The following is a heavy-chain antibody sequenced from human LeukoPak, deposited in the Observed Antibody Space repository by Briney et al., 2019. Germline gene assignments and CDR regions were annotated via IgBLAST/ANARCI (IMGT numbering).Heavy chain of an antibody. CDR1: GFNFRSHW. CDR2: INQDGSDK. D-gene: IGHD1-1*01. CDR3: AKGSKNVGP. J-gene: IGHJ5*02. V-gene: IGHV3-7*01. Sequence: GGSLRLSCGASGFNFRSHWLSWVRQAPGKGLESVANINQDGSDKYYVDSLKGRFTISRDNAKNSLYLQMSSLRAEDTAVYYCAKGSKNVGPWGQGLLVTVSS.